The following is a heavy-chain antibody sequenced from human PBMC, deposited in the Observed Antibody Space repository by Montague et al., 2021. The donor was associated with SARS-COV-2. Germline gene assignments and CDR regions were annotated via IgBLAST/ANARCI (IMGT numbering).Heavy chain of an antibody. Sequence: SETLSLTCTVSGDSISSSSYYWGWLRQPPGKGPEWIGSIYHDGNTYYNPSLKTRVALSIDERKNQFSLKFYSVTVADTAVYSCARGPKMGGRGYYYIWGQGIMVTVSS. D-gene: IGHD3-22*01. CDR2: IYHDGNT. CDR3: ARGPKMGGRGYYYI. V-gene: IGHV4-39*07. J-gene: IGHJ3*02. CDR1: GDSISSSSYY.